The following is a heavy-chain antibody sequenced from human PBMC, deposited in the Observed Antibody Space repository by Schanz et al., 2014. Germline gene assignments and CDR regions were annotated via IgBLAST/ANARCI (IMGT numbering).Heavy chain of an antibody. D-gene: IGHD3-3*01. Sequence: EVQLVESGGGLVQPGGSLRLSCVASGFAFSSFAMTWVRQAPGRGLEWVSYVSRSTPDIYYADSVKGRFTMSRDNAKNSVFLQMNSLRAEDTAVYYCVRDSFFAFDYWGQGTLVTASS. CDR2: VSRSTPDI. CDR3: VRDSFFAFDY. V-gene: IGHV3-48*01. CDR1: GFAFSSFA. J-gene: IGHJ4*02.